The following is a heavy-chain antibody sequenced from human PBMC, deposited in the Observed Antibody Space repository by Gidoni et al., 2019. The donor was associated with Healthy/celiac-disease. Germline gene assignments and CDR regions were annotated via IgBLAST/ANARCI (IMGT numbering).Heavy chain of an antibody. V-gene: IGHV3-23*01. D-gene: IGHD3-22*01. CDR3: AKNLDYYDSSGLKYYFDY. CDR2: ISGSGGST. Sequence: EVQLLESGGGLVQPGGSLRLSCAASGFTFIRYAMRWVRPAPGKGLEWVSAISGSGGSTYYADYVKGRLTISRDNAKNTLYLQMNSLRAEDTAVYYCAKNLDYYDSSGLKYYFDYWGQGTLVTVSS. CDR1: GFTFIRYA. J-gene: IGHJ4*02.